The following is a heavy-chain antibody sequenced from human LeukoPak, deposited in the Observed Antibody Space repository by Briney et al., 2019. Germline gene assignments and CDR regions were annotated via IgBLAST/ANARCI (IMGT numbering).Heavy chain of an antibody. V-gene: IGHV4-59*08. CDR1: NGSISTYY. J-gene: IGHJ4*02. CDR3: ARHGGTLDYFDS. CDR2: IYHGGTT. Sequence: PSEPLSLTCTVSNGSISTYYWSWIRQPPGKGLEWIGYIYHGGTTTYNPSFKRRVTISVDSPKNLFSLTLTSLTAADTALYYCARHGGTLDYFDSWGPGSLVTVSS. D-gene: IGHD1-26*01.